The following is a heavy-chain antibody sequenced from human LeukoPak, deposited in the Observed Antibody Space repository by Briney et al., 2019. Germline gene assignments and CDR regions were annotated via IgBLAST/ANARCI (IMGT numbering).Heavy chain of an antibody. CDR1: GYTFTSYG. V-gene: IGHV1-18*01. D-gene: IGHD2-15*01. J-gene: IGHJ6*03. CDR3: ARVLRYCSGGNCYSGGLGYMDV. Sequence: ASVKVSCKASGYTFTSYGISWVRQAPGQGLEWMGWISAYNGNTNYAQKLQGRVTMTTDTSTSTAYMELSRLRSDDTAVYYCARVLRYCSGGNCYSGGLGYMDVWGKGTTVTISS. CDR2: ISAYNGNT.